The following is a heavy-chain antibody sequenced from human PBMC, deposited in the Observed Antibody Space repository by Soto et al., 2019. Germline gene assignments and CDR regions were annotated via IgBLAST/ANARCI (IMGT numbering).Heavy chain of an antibody. J-gene: IGHJ4*02. CDR2: IYYSGRT. Sequence: QVQLQESGPGLVKPSETLSLTCSISGGSISDYQWNWIRQPPGKGLEWSGYIYYSGRTNYNPSLKSRLTISLDTSTRQFSLRLRSVTAADTAVYYCARMRGLGEISPYLDYWGQGALVTVSS. D-gene: IGHD3-16*01. V-gene: IGHV4-59*01. CDR3: ARMRGLGEISPYLDY. CDR1: GGSISDYQ.